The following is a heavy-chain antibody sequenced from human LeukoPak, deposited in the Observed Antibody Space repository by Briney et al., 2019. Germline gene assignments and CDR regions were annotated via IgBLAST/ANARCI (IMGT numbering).Heavy chain of an antibody. D-gene: IGHD4-23*01. CDR1: GFTFSSYA. V-gene: IGHV3-23*01. Sequence: GGSLRLSCAASGFTFSSYAMSWVRQAPGKGLEWVSAISGSGGSTYYADSVKGRFTISRDNSKNTLYLQMNSLRAEDTAVYYCARESGNFYYYYGMDVWGQGTTVTVSS. CDR2: ISGSGGST. CDR3: ARESGNFYYYYGMDV. J-gene: IGHJ6*02.